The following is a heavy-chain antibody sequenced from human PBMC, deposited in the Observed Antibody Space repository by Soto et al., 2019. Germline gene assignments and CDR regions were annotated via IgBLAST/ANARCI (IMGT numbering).Heavy chain of an antibody. CDR1: GGSFSGYY. D-gene: IGHD2-2*02. CDR3: AREEAIIYYCGMDV. J-gene: IGHJ6*02. Sequence: SETLSLTCAVYGGSFSGYYWGWIRQPPGKGLEWIGEINHSGSTNYNPSLKSRVTISVDTSKNQFSLKLSSVTAADTAVYYCAREEAIIYYCGMDVWGQGTTVTVSS. V-gene: IGHV4-34*01. CDR2: INHSGST.